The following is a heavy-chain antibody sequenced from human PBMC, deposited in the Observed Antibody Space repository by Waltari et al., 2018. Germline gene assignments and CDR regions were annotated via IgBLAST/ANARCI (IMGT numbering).Heavy chain of an antibody. CDR2: IWYDGSNK. Sequence: QVQLVESGGGVVQPGRSLRLSCAASGFTFSRYGMHWFRQAPGKGLAWVAVIWYDGSNKYYADSVKGRFTISRDNSKNTLYLQMNSLRAEDTAVYYCARDKGDWNDYVWGSYRYRFDYWGQGTLVTVSS. CDR1: GFTFSRYG. CDR3: ARDKGDWNDYVWGSYRYRFDY. J-gene: IGHJ4*02. D-gene: IGHD3-16*02. V-gene: IGHV3-33*01.